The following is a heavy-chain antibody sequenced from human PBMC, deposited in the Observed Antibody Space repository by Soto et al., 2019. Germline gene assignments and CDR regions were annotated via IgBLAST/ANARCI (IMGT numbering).Heavy chain of an antibody. V-gene: IGHV3-23*01. CDR2: ISGSGGST. Sequence: VGSLRLSCAASGFTFSNAWMNWVRQAPGKGLEWVSAISGSGGSTYYADSVKGRFTISRDKYKNMLYLQMNGLRAEDTAVYYCAKEGGAGDMIVVVRGAFDIWGQGTMVTVSS. CDR1: GFTFSNAW. D-gene: IGHD3-22*01. J-gene: IGHJ3*02. CDR3: AKEGGAGDMIVVVRGAFDI.